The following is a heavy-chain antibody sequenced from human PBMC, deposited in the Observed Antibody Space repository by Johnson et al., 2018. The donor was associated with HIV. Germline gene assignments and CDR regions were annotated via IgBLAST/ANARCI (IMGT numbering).Heavy chain of an antibody. V-gene: IGHV3-13*01. J-gene: IGHJ3*02. CDR1: GFTFSSCD. Sequence: VQLVESGGGVVQPGRSLRLSCAASGFTFSSCDMHWVRQATGKGLEWVSAIGTAGDTYYPGSVKGRFTISRENAKNSLYLQMNSLRAGDTAVYYCARSDYDSSGYYAFDIWGQGTMVTVSS. D-gene: IGHD3-22*01. CDR3: ARSDYDSSGYYAFDI. CDR2: IGTAGDT.